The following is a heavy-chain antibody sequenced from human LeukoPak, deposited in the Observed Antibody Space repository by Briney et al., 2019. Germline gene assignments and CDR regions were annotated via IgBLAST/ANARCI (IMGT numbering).Heavy chain of an antibody. CDR3: ARGNLRAFDI. J-gene: IGHJ3*02. Sequence: ASVKVSCKASGGTFSSYAISWVRQATGQGLEWMGWMNPNSGNTGYAQKFQGRVTMTRNTSISTAYMELSSLRSEDTAVYYCARGNLRAFDIWGQGTMVTVSS. CDR2: MNPNSGNT. V-gene: IGHV1-8*02. CDR1: GGTFSSYA.